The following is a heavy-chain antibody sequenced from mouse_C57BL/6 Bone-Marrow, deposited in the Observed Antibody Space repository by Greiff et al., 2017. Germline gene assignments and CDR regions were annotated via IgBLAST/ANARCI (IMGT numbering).Heavy chain of an antibody. V-gene: IGHV1-64*01. Sequence: QVQLQQPGPELVKPGASVKLSCKASGYTFTSYWMHWVKQRPGQGLEWIGMIHPNSGSTNYNEKFKSKATLTVDKSSSTAYMQLSSLTSEDSAVYYCAEGVHGSPPFAYWGQGTLVTVSA. CDR1: GYTFTSYW. CDR2: IHPNSGST. J-gene: IGHJ3*01. CDR3: AEGVHGSPPFAY. D-gene: IGHD1-1*01.